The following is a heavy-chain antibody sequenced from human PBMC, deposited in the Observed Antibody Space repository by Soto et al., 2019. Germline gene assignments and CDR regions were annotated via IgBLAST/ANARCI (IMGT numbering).Heavy chain of an antibody. Sequence: EVQLVESGGGVVRPGGSLRLSCEASGFPFDVYAMTWVRQAQGRGLEWVPGINWNGGSTGYADSVKGRFTISRDNGKNSLYLQMTSLRVEDTALYHCARVKGGYDLGNYFDYWGQGTLVTVSS. CDR2: INWNGGST. V-gene: IGHV3-20*01. J-gene: IGHJ4*02. D-gene: IGHD5-12*01. CDR1: GFPFDVYA. CDR3: ARVKGGYDLGNYFDY.